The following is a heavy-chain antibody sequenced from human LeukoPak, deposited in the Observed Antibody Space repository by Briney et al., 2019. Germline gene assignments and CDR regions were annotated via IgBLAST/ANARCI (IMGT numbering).Heavy chain of an antibody. J-gene: IGHJ5*02. Sequence: PSGTLSLTCTVSGGSISISSYYSGWVRPPPGKGLGWIGCIYYSGSTNYNPSLKSRVTISVDTSTNQFSLKLSSVTAADTAVYYCARGVTTVVTPFWFDPWGQGTLVTVSS. D-gene: IGHD4-23*01. CDR3: ARGVTTVVTPFWFDP. CDR2: IYYSGST. V-gene: IGHV4-39*07. CDR1: GGSISISSYY.